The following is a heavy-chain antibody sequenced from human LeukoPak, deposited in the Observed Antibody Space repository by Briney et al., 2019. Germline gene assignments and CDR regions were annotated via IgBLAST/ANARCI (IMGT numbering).Heavy chain of an antibody. D-gene: IGHD3-10*01. CDR3: ARESGFGELFPYAFDI. V-gene: IGHV3-7*01. CDR2: IKQDGSEK. J-gene: IGHJ3*02. CDR1: GLSFSTYW. Sequence: GGSLGLSCVASGLSFSTYWMSWARHAPGKGLEWVANIKQDGSEKYYVDSVKGRFTISRDNAKNSVYLQMNRLRVEDTAVYYCARESGFGELFPYAFDIWGQGTVVTVSS.